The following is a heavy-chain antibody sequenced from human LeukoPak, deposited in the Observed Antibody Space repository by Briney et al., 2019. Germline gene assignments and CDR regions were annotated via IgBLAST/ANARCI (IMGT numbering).Heavy chain of an antibody. J-gene: IGHJ4*02. Sequence: PGGSLRLSCAASGFTFSDYEINWVRQAPGKGLEWVSCISTSGSTTYYADSVKGRFTISRDNAKNSLFLQMSTLTVEDTAVYYCARGAMHVFDYWGQGTPVTVSS. D-gene: IGHD2-2*01. CDR2: ISTSGSTT. CDR1: GFTFSDYE. V-gene: IGHV3-48*03. CDR3: ARGAMHVFDY.